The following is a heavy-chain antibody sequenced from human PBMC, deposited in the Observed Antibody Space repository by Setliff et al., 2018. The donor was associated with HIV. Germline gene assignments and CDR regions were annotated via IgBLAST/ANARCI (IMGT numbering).Heavy chain of an antibody. CDR2: MSHNGKT. Sequence: SETLSLTCAVSGYSISSGYYWGWIRQPPGKGLEWIASMSHNGKTYYNTSLKSRVTIAVDTSKNQISLKMNSVAAADTAVYHCARELSHIVGDPRYMDVWGKGTTVT. D-gene: IGHD1-26*01. CDR3: ARELSHIVGDPRYMDV. V-gene: IGHV4-38-2*02. CDR1: GYSISSGYY. J-gene: IGHJ6*03.